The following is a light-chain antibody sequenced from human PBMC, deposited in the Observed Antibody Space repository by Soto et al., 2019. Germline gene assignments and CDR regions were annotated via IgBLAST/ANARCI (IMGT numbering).Light chain of an antibody. CDR2: DVN. J-gene: IGLJ1*01. Sequence: QSVLTQPASVSGSTGQSITISCTGASSDVVGYNYVSWYQQRPDEAPKLMIYDVNNRPSWVSNRFSGSKSGNTASLTISGLQAEDEADYYCSSYTSSITYVFGPGTKLTVL. V-gene: IGLV2-14*01. CDR1: SSDVVGYNY. CDR3: SSYTSSITYV.